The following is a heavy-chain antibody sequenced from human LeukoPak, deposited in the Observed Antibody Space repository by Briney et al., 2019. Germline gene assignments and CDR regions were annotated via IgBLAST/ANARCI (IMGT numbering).Heavy chain of an antibody. CDR1: GYSISSGYY. CDR2: IYHSGRT. D-gene: IGHD3-10*01. J-gene: IGHJ4*02. Sequence: SETLSLTCTVSGYSISSGYYWGWIRQPPGKGLEWIGSIYHSGRTFYNPSLKSRVTISVDTSKNQFSLKLSSVTAADTAVYYCARTSGVYWGQGTLVTVSS. V-gene: IGHV4-38-2*02. CDR3: ARTSGVY.